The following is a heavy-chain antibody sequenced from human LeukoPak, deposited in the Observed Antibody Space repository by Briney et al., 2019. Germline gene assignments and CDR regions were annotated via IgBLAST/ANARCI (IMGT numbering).Heavy chain of an antibody. Sequence: PGGSLRLSCAASGFTFSTYAMTWVRQAPGKGLEWVSVISGSGDDTDYADSVKGRFTISRDNSKNTLYLQMNSLRAEDTAVYYCAGRRAGTVIDYWGQGTLVTVSS. V-gene: IGHV3-23*01. CDR1: GFTFSTYA. CDR2: ISGSGDDT. D-gene: IGHD6-13*01. CDR3: AGRRAGTVIDY. J-gene: IGHJ4*02.